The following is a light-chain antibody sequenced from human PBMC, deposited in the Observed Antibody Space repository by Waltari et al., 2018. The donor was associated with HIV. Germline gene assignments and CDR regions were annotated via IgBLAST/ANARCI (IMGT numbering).Light chain of an antibody. CDR3: QQHNTYPLT. CDR2: GAT. V-gene: IGKV1-9*01. CDR1: QGIRSY. Sequence: DILLTQSPPFLAASVGDRVTISCRASQGIRSYLAWFQQKPGRAPKLLIFGATTLQSGVPSRFSGSGSGTQFTLTINSLQPEDFATYYCQQHNTYPLTFGPGT. J-gene: IGKJ3*01.